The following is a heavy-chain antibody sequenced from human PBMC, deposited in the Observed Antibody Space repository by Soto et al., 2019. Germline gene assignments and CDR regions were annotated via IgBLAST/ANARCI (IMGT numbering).Heavy chain of an antibody. J-gene: IGHJ6*02. CDR2: INGYTGNT. D-gene: IGHD3-16*01. V-gene: IGHV1-18*01. CDR1: GYTFTSYG. Sequence: GASVKVSCKASGYTFTSYGLSWVRQAPGQGLEWMGWINGYTGNTNYAQKFQGRVTMTTDTSTNTAYLDLWTLISDDTAVYYCARSWVTGKGGIDVWGQGTTVTFSS. CDR3: ARSWVTGKGGIDV.